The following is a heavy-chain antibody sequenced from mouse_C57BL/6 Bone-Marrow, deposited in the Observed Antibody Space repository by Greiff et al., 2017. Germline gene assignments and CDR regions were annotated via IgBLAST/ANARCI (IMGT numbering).Heavy chain of an antibody. CDR2: IDPENGDT. V-gene: IGHV14-4*01. Sequence: VQLQQSGAELVRPGASVKLSCTASGFNIKDDYMHWVKQRPEHGLEWIGWIDPENGDTEYASKFQGKATITADTSSNTAYLQLSSLTSEDTAVYYCTTDSPPLRDWGQGTTLTVSS. D-gene: IGHD1-1*01. CDR3: TTDSPPLRD. CDR1: GFNIKDDY. J-gene: IGHJ2*01.